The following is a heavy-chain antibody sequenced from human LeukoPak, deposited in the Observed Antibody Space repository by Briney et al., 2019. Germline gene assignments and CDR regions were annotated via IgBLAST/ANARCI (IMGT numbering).Heavy chain of an antibody. CDR2: ISSSSGYI. Sequence: GGSLRLSCAASGFTFSSHSMNWVRQAPGKGLEWVSSISSSSGYIYYADSVKDRFTISRDNAKNSLYLQMNSLRAEDTAVYYCVRAGVVTNRDYFDYGGQGTLVTVSS. CDR1: GFTFSSHS. V-gene: IGHV3-21*01. J-gene: IGHJ4*02. CDR3: VRAGVVTNRDYFDY. D-gene: IGHD2-15*01.